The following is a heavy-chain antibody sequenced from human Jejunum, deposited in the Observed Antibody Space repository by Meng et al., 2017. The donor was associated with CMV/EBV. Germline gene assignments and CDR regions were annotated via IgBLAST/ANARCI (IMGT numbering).Heavy chain of an antibody. D-gene: IGHD5-18*01. CDR1: FTFDDYA. V-gene: IGHV3-43D*03. J-gene: IGHJ4*02. CDR3: AKGTSANTPMVIYYFDY. CDR2: ISWDGVTI. Sequence: FTFDDYAMHWVRQAPGKGLEWVSLISWDGVTIYYADSVKGRFTISRDNSKNSLYLQMNSLRTEDTALYYCAKGTSANTPMVIYYFDYWGQGTLVTVSS.